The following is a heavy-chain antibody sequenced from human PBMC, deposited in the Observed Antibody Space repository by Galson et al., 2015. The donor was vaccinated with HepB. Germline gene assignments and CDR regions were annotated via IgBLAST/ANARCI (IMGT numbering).Heavy chain of an antibody. CDR2: IYSGGST. Sequence: SLRLSCAASGFTVSSNYMNWVRQTPGKGLGWVSVIYSGGSTHYADSVKGRFTISRDISKNTLYLQMNSLRAEDTAVYYCARELWFGGGYYGMDVWGQGTTVTVSS. CDR3: ARELWFGGGYYGMDV. CDR1: GFTVSSNY. J-gene: IGHJ6*02. D-gene: IGHD3-10*01. V-gene: IGHV3-66*02.